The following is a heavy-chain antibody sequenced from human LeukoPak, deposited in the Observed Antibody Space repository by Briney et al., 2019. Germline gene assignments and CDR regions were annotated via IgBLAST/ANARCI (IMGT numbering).Heavy chain of an antibody. D-gene: IGHD2-2*01. V-gene: IGHV4-31*03. Sequence: SETLSLTCTVSGGSISSGGYYWSWIRQHPGKGLEWIGNIYYSGSTYYNPSLKSRVTISVDTSKNQFSLKLSSVTAADTAVYYCAREGREYQLLKGEWFDPWGQGTLVTVSS. CDR2: IYYSGST. CDR3: AREGREYQLLKGEWFDP. J-gene: IGHJ5*02. CDR1: GGSISSGGYY.